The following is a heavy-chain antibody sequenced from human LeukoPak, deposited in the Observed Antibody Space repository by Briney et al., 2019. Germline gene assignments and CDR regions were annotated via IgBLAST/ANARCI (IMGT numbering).Heavy chain of an antibody. D-gene: IGHD3-10*01. CDR1: GFTFSDYH. CDR3: ARSTDGSGSYYYYGMDV. CDR2: ISSSGNPI. J-gene: IGHJ6*02. V-gene: IGHV3-11*01. Sequence: GGSLRLSCTASGFTFSDYHMSWIRQAPGRGLEWVSYISSSGNPIHYADSVRGRFTISRDNAKNSLHLHMNSLRAEDAAVYYCARSTDGSGSYYYYGMDVWGQGTTVTVSS.